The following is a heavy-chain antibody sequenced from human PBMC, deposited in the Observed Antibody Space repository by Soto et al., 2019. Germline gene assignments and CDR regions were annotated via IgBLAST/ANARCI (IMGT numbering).Heavy chain of an antibody. CDR2: INHSGST. CDR1: GGSFSGYY. D-gene: IGHD6-13*01. Sequence: SETLSLTCAVYGGSFSGYYWSWIRQPPGKGLEWIGEINHSGSTNYNPSLKSRVTISVDTSKNQFSLKLSSVTAADTAVYYCARASVYPIAAAGPVYFDYWGQGTLVTV. V-gene: IGHV4-34*01. CDR3: ARASVYPIAAAGPVYFDY. J-gene: IGHJ4*02.